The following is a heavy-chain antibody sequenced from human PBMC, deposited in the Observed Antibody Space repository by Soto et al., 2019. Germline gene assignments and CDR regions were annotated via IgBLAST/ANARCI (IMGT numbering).Heavy chain of an antibody. CDR2: IYYSGST. J-gene: IGHJ4*02. V-gene: IGHV4-31*03. D-gene: IGHD3-10*01. CDR3: ARSGLWFGELPYYFDY. Sequence: SETLSLTCTVSGGSISSGGYYWSWIRQHPGKGLEWIGYIYYSGSTYYNPSLKSRVTISVDTSKNQFSLKLSSVTAADTAVYYCARSGLWFGELPYYFDYWGQGTLVTVSS. CDR1: GGSISSGGYY.